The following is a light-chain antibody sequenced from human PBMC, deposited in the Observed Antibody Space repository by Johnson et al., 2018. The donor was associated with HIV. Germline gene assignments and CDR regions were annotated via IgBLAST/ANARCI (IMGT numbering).Light chain of an antibody. CDR3: GRWDDSLSTYV. V-gene: IGLV1-51*01. CDR2: DNN. CDR1: SSNIGNNY. Sequence: QSVLTQPPSVSAAPGQKVTISCSGSSSNIGNNYVSWYQQIPGTAPKLLIYDNNKRPSGIPDRFSGSKSGTSATLGITGLQTGDEPDYYCGRWDDSLSTYVFGTGTKVTVL. J-gene: IGLJ1*01.